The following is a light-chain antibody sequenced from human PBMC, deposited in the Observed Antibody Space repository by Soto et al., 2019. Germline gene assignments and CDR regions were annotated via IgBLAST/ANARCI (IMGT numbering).Light chain of an antibody. CDR3: QKYNSAPFT. Sequence: DIQMTQSPSSLSASVGDRVTITCRASQGISNYLXWFQQKPGKVPKLLIXXASTLQIGVPSRXSXSXSGTDFTXXXXXXQXEDVATYYCQKYNSAPFTFGPGTKVDIK. CDR2: XAS. J-gene: IGKJ3*01. V-gene: IGKV1-27*01. CDR1: QGISNY.